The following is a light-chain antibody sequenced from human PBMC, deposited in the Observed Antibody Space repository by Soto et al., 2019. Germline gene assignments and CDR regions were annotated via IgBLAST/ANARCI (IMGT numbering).Light chain of an antibody. J-gene: IGKJ4*01. CDR2: GAS. Sequence: EIVLTQSPGTLSLSPGERATLSCRASQSVSSSDVAWYQQKPGQAPRLLIYGASTRATGIPARFSGSGSGTEFTLTISSLQSEDFAVYYCQQYNNWPPITFGGGTKVDIK. CDR3: QQYNNWPPIT. CDR1: QSVSSSD. V-gene: IGKV3-15*01.